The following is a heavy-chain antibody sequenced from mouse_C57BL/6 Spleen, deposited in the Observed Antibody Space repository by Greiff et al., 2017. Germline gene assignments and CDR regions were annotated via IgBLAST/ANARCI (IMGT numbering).Heavy chain of an antibody. D-gene: IGHD4-1*01. CDR1: GYTFTDYY. Sequence: VQLQQSGPELVKPGASVKISCKASGYTFTDYYMNWVKQSHGKSLEWIGDINPNNGGTSYNQKFKGKATLTVDKSSSTAYMELRSLTSEDSAVYYCARALTGNFDYWGQGTTLTVSS. J-gene: IGHJ2*01. V-gene: IGHV1-26*01. CDR2: INPNNGGT. CDR3: ARALTGNFDY.